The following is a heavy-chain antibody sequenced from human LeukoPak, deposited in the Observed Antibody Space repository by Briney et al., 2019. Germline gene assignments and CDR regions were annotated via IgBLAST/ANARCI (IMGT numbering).Heavy chain of an antibody. V-gene: IGHV3-48*02. CDR1: GFTFSSNS. CDR3: ARDFPGWAVTFDY. D-gene: IGHD4-17*01. CDR2: ISDNSRTI. Sequence: GGSLRLSCEASGFTFSSNSMDWVRQAPGKGLEWVSYISDNSRTIYYADSVKGRFTISRDNAKNSLFLQMNSLRDEDTAVYFCARDFPGWAVTFDYWGQGTLVTVSS. J-gene: IGHJ4*02.